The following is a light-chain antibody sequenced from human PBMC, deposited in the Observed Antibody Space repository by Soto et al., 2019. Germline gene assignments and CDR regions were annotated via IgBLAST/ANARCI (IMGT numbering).Light chain of an antibody. CDR3: MQALQTPRLT. J-gene: IGKJ4*01. V-gene: IGKV2-28*01. CDR2: LGS. CDR1: QSLLHSNGYNY. Sequence: DIVMTQSPLSLPVTPGEPASISCRSSQSLLHSNGYNYLDWYLQKPGQSPQLLIYLGSNRASGVPHRFSGSGSGTDFTLKISRVEAEDVGVYYCMQALQTPRLTFGGGTKVEIK.